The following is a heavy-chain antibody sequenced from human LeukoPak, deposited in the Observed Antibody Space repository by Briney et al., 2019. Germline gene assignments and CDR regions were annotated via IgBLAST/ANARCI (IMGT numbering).Heavy chain of an antibody. Sequence: GGSLRLSCAASGFTFTKYSMNWVRQAPGKGLEWVSYISENSSTIYYADSVMGRITISRDNSKNTLHLQMNSLRTEDTTVYYCARVKGGIAAAGNYFDHWGQGTLVTVSS. CDR2: ISENSSTI. CDR1: GFTFTKYS. V-gene: IGHV3-48*01. D-gene: IGHD6-13*01. J-gene: IGHJ4*02. CDR3: ARVKGGIAAAGNYFDH.